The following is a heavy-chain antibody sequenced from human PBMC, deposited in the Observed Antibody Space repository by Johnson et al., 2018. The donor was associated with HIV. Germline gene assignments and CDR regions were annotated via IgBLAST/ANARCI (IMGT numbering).Heavy chain of an antibody. V-gene: IGHV3-66*02. D-gene: IGHD3-3*01. CDR3: AKVRLQSITIFGVASDAFDI. Sequence: VQLVESGGGLVQPGGSLRLSCAASGFTVSSNYMSWVRQAPGKGLEWVSVIYSGGSTYYADSVKGRFTISRANSKNTLYLQMNSLRAEDTAVYYCAKVRLQSITIFGVASDAFDIWGQGTMVTVSS. J-gene: IGHJ3*02. CDR2: IYSGGST. CDR1: GFTVSSNY.